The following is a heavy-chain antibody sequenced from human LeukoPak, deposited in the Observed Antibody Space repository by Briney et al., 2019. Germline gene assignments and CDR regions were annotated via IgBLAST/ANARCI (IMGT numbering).Heavy chain of an antibody. V-gene: IGHV4-38-2*01. CDR3: ARTVHKVATADAFDI. CDR2: IYHSGST. D-gene: IGHD5-12*01. CDR1: GYSISSGYY. Sequence: SETLSLTCAVSGYSISSGYYWGWIRQPPGKGLEWIGTIYHSGSTYYNPSLKSRVTISIDTSKNRFSLKLSSVTAADTAVYYLARTVHKVATADAFDIWGQGTMVTVSS. J-gene: IGHJ3*02.